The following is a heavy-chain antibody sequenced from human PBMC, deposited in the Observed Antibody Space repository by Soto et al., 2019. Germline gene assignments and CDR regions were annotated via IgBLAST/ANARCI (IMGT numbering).Heavy chain of an antibody. CDR2: IKSKTDGGTT. CDR3: TTDHDFWSGPAGY. D-gene: IGHD3-3*01. Sequence: GGSLRLSCAASGFTFSNAWMSWVRQAPGKGLEWVGRIKSKTDGGTTDYAAPVKGRFTISRDDSKNTLYLQMNSLKTEDTAVYYCTTDHDFWSGPAGYWGQGTLVTVSS. V-gene: IGHV3-15*01. CDR1: GFTFSNAW. J-gene: IGHJ4*02.